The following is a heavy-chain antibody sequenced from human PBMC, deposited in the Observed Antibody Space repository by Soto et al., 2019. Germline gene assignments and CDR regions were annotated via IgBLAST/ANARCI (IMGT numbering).Heavy chain of an antibody. CDR3: TTPAVAGTPNLLHFQH. CDR1: GFTFSNAW. Sequence: GGSLRLSCAASGFTFSNAWMNWVRQAPGKGLEWVGRIKSKTDGGTTDYAAPVKGRFTISRDDSKNTLYLQMNSLKTEDTAVYYCTTPAVAGTPNLLHFQHWGQGTLVTVSS. V-gene: IGHV3-15*07. CDR2: IKSKTDGGTT. D-gene: IGHD6-19*01. J-gene: IGHJ1*01.